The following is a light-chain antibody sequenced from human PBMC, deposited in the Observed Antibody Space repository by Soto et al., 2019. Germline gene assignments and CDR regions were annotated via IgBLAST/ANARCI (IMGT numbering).Light chain of an antibody. CDR2: EGS. J-gene: IGLJ1*01. CDR1: SSVVGSYNL. V-gene: IGLV2-23*01. Sequence: QSVLTQPASVSGSPGQSTTISCTGTSSVVGSYNLVSWYQQHPGKAPKLMIYEGSKRPSGVSNRFSGSKSGNTASLTISGLQAEDEADYYCCSYAGSSTVVFGTGTKVTVL. CDR3: CSYAGSSTVV.